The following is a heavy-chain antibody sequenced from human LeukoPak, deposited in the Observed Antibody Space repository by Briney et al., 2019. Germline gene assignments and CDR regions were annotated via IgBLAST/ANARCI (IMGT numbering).Heavy chain of an antibody. CDR2: ISGSGGST. Sequence: GGSLRLSCAASGFTFSSYAMSWVRQAPGKGLEWVSAISGSGGSTYYADSVKGRFTISRDNSKNTLYLQMNSLRAEDTAVYYCATEGSSSWYLFVYGGYDWGQGTLVTVSS. V-gene: IGHV3-23*01. CDR1: GFTFSSYA. CDR3: ATEGSSSWYLFVYGGYD. J-gene: IGHJ4*02. D-gene: IGHD6-13*01.